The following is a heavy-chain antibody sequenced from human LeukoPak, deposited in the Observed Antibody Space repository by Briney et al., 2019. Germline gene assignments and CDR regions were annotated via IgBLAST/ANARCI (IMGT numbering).Heavy chain of an antibody. J-gene: IGHJ4*02. D-gene: IGHD3-3*01. CDR1: GFPLRSYA. V-gene: IGHV3-23*01. CDR3: AKDLTIFGVVTPGY. CDR2: ISGSGGST. Sequence: GGSLRLSCAASGFPLRSYAMSWVRQAPGKGLEWVSSISGSGGSTYYADSVKGRFTISRDNSKNTLYLQMNSLRAEDTAVYYCAKDLTIFGVVTPGYWGQGTLVTVSS.